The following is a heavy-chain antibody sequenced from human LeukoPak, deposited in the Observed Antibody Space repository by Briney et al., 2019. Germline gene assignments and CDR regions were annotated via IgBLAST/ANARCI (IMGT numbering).Heavy chain of an antibody. D-gene: IGHD5-12*01. Sequence: PGGSLRLSCAPSGFTPSRYWMSWVREAPGKGLEGVANIKEYGSEKYYVASVKGRFTASRDDAQTSLYLQMTSLRAEDTAVYYCARHLVEGYTRKWFDLWGQGTLVTVSS. V-gene: IGHV3-7*01. J-gene: IGHJ5*02. CDR2: IKEYGSEK. CDR3: ARHLVEGYTRKWFDL. CDR1: GFTPSRYW.